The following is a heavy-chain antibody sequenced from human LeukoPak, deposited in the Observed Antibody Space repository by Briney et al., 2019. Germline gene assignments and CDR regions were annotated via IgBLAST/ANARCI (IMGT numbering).Heavy chain of an antibody. D-gene: IGHD6-19*01. J-gene: IGHJ5*02. V-gene: IGHV4-39*07. CDR3: ARDSTYSSGWYDGKNWFDP. Sequence: SETLSLTCTVSGGSISSSSYYWGWIRQPPGKGLEWIGSIYYSGSTYYNPSLKSRVTMSVDTSKNQFSLKLSSVTAADTAVYYCARDSTYSSGWYDGKNWFDPWGQGTLVTVSS. CDR2: IYYSGST. CDR1: GGSISSSSYY.